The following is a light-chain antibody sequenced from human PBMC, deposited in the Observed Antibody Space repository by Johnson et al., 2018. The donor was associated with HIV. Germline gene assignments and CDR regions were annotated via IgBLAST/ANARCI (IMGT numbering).Light chain of an antibody. CDR1: SSNIGNNY. Sequence: QSVLTQPPSVSAAPGQKVTISCSGSSSNIGNNYVSWYQQPPGTAPKLLIYENNKRPSGIPDRFSGSKAGTSATLGITGIRTGDEADYYCGTWDTSLTKGGVFGTGTKVTVL. CDR3: GTWDTSLTKGGV. V-gene: IGLV1-51*02. J-gene: IGLJ1*01. CDR2: ENN.